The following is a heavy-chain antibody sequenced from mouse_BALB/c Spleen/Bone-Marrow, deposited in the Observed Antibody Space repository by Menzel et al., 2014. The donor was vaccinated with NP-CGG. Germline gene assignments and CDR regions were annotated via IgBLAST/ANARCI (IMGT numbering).Heavy chain of an antibody. D-gene: IGHD2-13*01. Sequence: EVQGVESGGGLVQPGGSRKLSCAASGFTFSSFGMHWVRQAPEKGLEWVAYISSGSSTIYYADTVKGRFTISRDNPKNTLFLQMTSLRSEDTAMYYCASLTCYAMDYWGQGTSVTVSS. CDR2: ISSGSSTI. J-gene: IGHJ4*01. CDR1: GFTFSSFG. V-gene: IGHV5-17*02. CDR3: ASLTCYAMDY.